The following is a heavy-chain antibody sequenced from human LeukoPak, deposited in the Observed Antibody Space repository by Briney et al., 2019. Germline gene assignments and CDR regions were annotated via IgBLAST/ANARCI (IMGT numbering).Heavy chain of an antibody. J-gene: IGHJ4*02. CDR3: AQHGSGSFDY. Sequence: RASVKVSCKASGGTFSSYAISWVRQALGQGLEWMGRIIPILGIANYAQKFQGRVTITADKSTSTAYMELSSLRSEDTAVYYCAQHGSGSFDYWGQGTLVTVSS. D-gene: IGHD3-10*01. V-gene: IGHV1-69*04. CDR2: IIPILGIA. CDR1: GGTFSSYA.